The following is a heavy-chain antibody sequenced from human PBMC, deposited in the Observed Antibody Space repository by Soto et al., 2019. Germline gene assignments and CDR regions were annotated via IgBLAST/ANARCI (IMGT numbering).Heavy chain of an antibody. J-gene: IGHJ6*02. V-gene: IGHV3-48*03. CDR1: GFTFSSYE. CDR3: ARDLGYCSGGSCFFYYYGMDV. CDR2: ISSSGSTI. Sequence: WGSLRLSCAASGFTFSSYEMNWVRQAPGKGLEWVSYISSSGSTIYYADSVKGRFTISRDNAKNSLYLQMNSLRAEDTAVYYCARDLGYCSGGSCFFYYYGMDVWGQGTTVTVSS. D-gene: IGHD2-15*01.